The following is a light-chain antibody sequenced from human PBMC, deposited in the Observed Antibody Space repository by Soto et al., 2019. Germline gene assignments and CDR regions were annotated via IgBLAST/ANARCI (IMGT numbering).Light chain of an antibody. J-gene: IGKJ1*01. CDR1: QGISSL. CDR3: QQYNNWPRT. V-gene: IGKV3-15*01. Sequence: ENVLTQSPATLSVSPGERATLSCRASQGISSLLAWYQQKPGQAPRLLIYAASTRAAGIPARFSSSGSGTEFNLTISSLQSEDFAVYYCQQYNNWPRTFGQGTKVDIK. CDR2: AAS.